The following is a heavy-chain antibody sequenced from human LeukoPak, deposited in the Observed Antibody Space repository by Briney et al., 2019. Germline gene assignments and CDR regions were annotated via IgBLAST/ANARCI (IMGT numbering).Heavy chain of an antibody. CDR3: ARDMKQQLAYYYYGMDV. J-gene: IGHJ6*02. D-gene: IGHD6-13*01. CDR2: ISAYNGNT. CDR1: GYTFTSYG. V-gene: IGHV1-18*01. Sequence: ASVKVSCKASGYTFTSYGISWVRQAPGQGLEWMGWISAYNGNTNYAQKLQGRVTMTTDTSTSTAYMELRSLRSDDTAVYYCARDMKQQLAYYYYGMDVWGQGTTVTVSS.